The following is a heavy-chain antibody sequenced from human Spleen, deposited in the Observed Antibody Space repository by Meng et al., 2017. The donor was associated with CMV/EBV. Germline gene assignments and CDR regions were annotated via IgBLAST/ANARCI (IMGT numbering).Heavy chain of an antibody. D-gene: IGHD3-3*01. V-gene: IGHV4-59*01. Sequence: SETLSLTCTVSGASIGTYYWTWIRQPPGRGLEWIGYISYSGSTNYNPSLKSRVTISIDTSKTQFSLKVTYVTTADTAVYYCARGRGFLEWLYWYFDLWGRGTLVTVSS. CDR2: ISYSGST. CDR1: GASIGTYY. CDR3: ARGRGFLEWLYWYFDL. J-gene: IGHJ2*01.